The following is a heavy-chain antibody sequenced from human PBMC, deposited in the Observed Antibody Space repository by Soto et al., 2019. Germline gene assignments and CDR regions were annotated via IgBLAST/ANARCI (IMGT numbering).Heavy chain of an antibody. CDR3: ARDGGTTGTAPVDYFDY. V-gene: IGHV3-30-3*01. Sequence: GGSLRLSCAASGFTFSSYAMHWVRQAPGKGLEWVAVISYDGSNKYYADSVKGRFTISRDNSKNTLYLQMNSLRAEDTAVYYCARDGGTTGTAPVDYFDYWGQGTLVTVSS. D-gene: IGHD1-1*01. CDR2: ISYDGSNK. CDR1: GFTFSSYA. J-gene: IGHJ4*02.